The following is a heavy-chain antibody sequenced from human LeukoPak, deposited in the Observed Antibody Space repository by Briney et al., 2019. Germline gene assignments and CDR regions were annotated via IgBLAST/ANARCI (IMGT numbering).Heavy chain of an antibody. CDR3: ARELPREVTLDY. CDR1: EFNFFSYG. J-gene: IGHJ4*01. D-gene: IGHD2-21*02. CDR2: IFTDGTTT. Sequence: GGSLRLSCVASEFNFFSYGMQWVRQAPGKGLVWVSRIFTDGTTTSYADSVKGRFTISRDNAKNTLYLQMNSLRAEDTAVYYCARELPREVTLDYWGQGTLVTVPP. V-gene: IGHV3-74*01.